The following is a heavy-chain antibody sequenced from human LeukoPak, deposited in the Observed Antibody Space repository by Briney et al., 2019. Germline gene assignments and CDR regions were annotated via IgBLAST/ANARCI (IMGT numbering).Heavy chain of an antibody. D-gene: IGHD1-26*01. CDR3: AKSGGYGLIDY. V-gene: IGHV4-39*07. J-gene: IGHJ4*02. CDR2: IYYSGDT. CDR1: GGSISSTSYY. Sequence: SETLSLTCTVSGGSISSTSYYWGWIRQPPGKGLEWIGSIYYSGDTNYNPSLKSRITVSVDTSKNQFSLRLNSVTAADTAMYYCAKSGGYGLIDYWGQGTRVTVSS.